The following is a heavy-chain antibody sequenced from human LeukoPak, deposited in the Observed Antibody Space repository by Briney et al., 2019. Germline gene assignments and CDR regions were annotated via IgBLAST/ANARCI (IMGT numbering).Heavy chain of an antibody. J-gene: IGHJ5*02. Sequence: SETLSLTCTVSGGSITNNNWSWLRQSPGKGLEWIGYIFYTGSTNYNPSLTSRVTISVDPSKNQFSLKLTSVTPADTAVYYCAREFLGANWFDPWGQGTLVTVVS. V-gene: IGHV4-59*01. CDR2: IFYTGST. CDR1: GGSITNNN. D-gene: IGHD3-10*01. CDR3: AREFLGANWFDP.